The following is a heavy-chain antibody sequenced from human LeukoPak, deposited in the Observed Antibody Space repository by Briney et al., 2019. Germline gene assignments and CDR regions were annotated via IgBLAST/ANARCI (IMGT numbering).Heavy chain of an antibody. V-gene: IGHV5-51*01. D-gene: IGHD6-13*01. CDR1: GYSFTRYW. CDR3: ARLLRNIAAAVYFFDY. J-gene: IGHJ4*02. Sequence: GESLKISCTGFGYSFTRYWIGWVRQMPGKGLEWMGIIYPGDSDTRYSPSFQGQVTISADKSISTAYLQWSSLKASDTAMYYCARLLRNIAAAVYFFDYWGQGTLVTVSS. CDR2: IYPGDSDT.